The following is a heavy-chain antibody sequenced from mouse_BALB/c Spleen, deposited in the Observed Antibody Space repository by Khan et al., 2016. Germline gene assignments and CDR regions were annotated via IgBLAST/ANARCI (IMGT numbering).Heavy chain of an antibody. J-gene: IGHJ3*01. Sequence: EVQLLESGGGLVQPGGSLKFSCAASGFDFSRYWMRWVRQAPGKGLEWIGEINPDSGMINYTPSLKDKFIISRDNAKNTLYLQMSKVRSEDTALYYCARRVNYSWFAYWGQGTLVTVSA. CDR1: GFDFSRYW. CDR2: INPDSGMI. CDR3: ARRVNYSWFAY. D-gene: IGHD2-1*01. V-gene: IGHV4-1*02.